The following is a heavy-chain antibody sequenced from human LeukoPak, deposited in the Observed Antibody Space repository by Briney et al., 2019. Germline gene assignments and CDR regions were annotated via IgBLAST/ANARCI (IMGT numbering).Heavy chain of an antibody. CDR2: INSDGSGT. CDR1: GLSFSSYW. V-gene: IGHV3-74*01. J-gene: IGHJ1*01. Sequence: PGGSVRLSCAASGLSFSSYWMHWVRQAPGKGLVWVSRINSDGSGTYYADSVKGRFTISRDNAKNTLYLQMNSLRAEDTAMYYCTVNTGSGTYGNFQYWGQGTLVTVSS. CDR3: TVNTGSGTYGNFQY. D-gene: IGHD3-10*01.